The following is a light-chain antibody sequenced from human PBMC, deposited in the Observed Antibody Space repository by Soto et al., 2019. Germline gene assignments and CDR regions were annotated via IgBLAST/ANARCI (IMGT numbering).Light chain of an antibody. Sequence: EIVLTQSPGTLSLSPGERATLSCRASQSVTSSYLAWWQQKPGQAPRLLIYGASTRATGTPARFSGSGSGTEFTLTISSLQSEDFAVYHCQQYDSWPLTFGGGTKVDIK. CDR2: GAS. J-gene: IGKJ4*01. CDR1: QSVTSSY. V-gene: IGKV3-20*01. CDR3: QQYDSWPLT.